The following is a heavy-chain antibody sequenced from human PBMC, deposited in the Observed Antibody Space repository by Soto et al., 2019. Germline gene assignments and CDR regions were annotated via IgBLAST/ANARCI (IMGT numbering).Heavy chain of an antibody. V-gene: IGHV1-18*01. D-gene: IGHD6-25*01. CDR2: ISISTGDT. CDR1: GYTFSTYL. Sequence: QVQLVQSGAEVKKPGASVTVSCKASGYTFSTYLIAWVRQAPGQGLEWMGWISISTGDTDYAQNLQGRVTWTTDKSSSTAYMELRSLRPDDTALYYCARDGPGRPYGMDVWGQVTPVIVSS. J-gene: IGHJ6*02. CDR3: ARDGPGRPYGMDV.